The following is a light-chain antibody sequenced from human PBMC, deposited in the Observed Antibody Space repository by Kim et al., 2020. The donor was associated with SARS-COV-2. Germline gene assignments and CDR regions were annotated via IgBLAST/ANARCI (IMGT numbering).Light chain of an antibody. Sequence: LSPGERATLPCRASPSVSSSSLAWYQQKPGQAPRLLIYGASSRAIGIPDRFSGSGSGTDFTLTINRLEPEDFVVYYCQQYSSSPGTFGQGTKLEI. J-gene: IGKJ2*01. CDR3: QQYSSSPGT. V-gene: IGKV3-20*01. CDR1: PSVSSSS. CDR2: GAS.